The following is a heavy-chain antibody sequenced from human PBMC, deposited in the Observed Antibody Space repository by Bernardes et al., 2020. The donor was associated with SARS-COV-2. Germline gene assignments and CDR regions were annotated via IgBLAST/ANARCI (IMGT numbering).Heavy chain of an antibody. V-gene: IGHV4-59*01. D-gene: IGHD1-26*01. CDR1: GGSIRSYY. CDR3: ARDAPQYGNNGMDV. J-gene: IGHJ6*02. Sequence: SETLSLTCTVSGGSIRSYYWSWIRQPPGKGLEWIGYIYYSGSTNYNPSLKSRVTISVDTSKNQFSLKLSSVTAADTAVYYCARDAPQYGNNGMDVWGQGTTVTVSS. CDR2: IYYSGST.